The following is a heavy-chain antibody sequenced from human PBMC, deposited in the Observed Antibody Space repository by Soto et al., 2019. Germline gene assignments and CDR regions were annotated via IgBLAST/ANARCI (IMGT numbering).Heavy chain of an antibody. V-gene: IGHV1-69*12. CDR2: IIPIFGTA. CDR1: GGTFSSYA. D-gene: IGHD5-12*01. J-gene: IGHJ4*02. CDR3: AKHVEMATIGPFDY. Sequence: QVPLVQSGAEVKKPGSSVKVSCKASGGTFSSYAISWVRQAPGQGLEWMGGIIPIFGTANYAQKFQGRVTITADESTSTAYMELSSLRSEYTAVYYCAKHVEMATIGPFDYWGQGTLVTVSS.